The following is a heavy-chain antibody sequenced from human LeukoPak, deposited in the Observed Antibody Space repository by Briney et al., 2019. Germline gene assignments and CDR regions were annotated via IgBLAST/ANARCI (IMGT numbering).Heavy chain of an antibody. J-gene: IGHJ3*02. V-gene: IGHV4-59*01. CDR1: GGSISSYY. CDR2: IYYSGST. Sequence: PSETLSLTCTVSGGSISSYYWSWIRQPPGKGLEWIGYIYYSGSTNYSPSLKSRVTISVDTSKNQFSLKRSSVTAADTAVYYCARSEYSYGADAFDIWGQGTMVTVSS. CDR3: ARSEYSYGADAFDI. D-gene: IGHD5-18*01.